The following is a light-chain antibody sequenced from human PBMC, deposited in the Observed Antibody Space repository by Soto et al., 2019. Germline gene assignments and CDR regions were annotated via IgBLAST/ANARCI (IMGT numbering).Light chain of an antibody. CDR3: QQYNSYWT. CDR2: KTS. Sequence: DIHMTQSPSTLSASVGDRVTITCRASQSISSWLAWYQQKPGKAPKLLIYKTSSLESGVPSRFSGSGSGTEFTLTISSLQLDDFATYYCQQYNSYWTFGQGTRVEIK. CDR1: QSISSW. J-gene: IGKJ1*01. V-gene: IGKV1-5*03.